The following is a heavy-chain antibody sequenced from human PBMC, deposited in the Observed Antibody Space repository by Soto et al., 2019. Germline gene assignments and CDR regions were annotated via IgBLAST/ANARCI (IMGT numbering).Heavy chain of an antibody. Sequence: GGSLRLSCAASGFTFSSYAMHWVRQAPGKWLEWVAVISYDGSNKYYADSVKGRFTISRDNSKNTLYLQMNSLRAEDTAVYYCAREYSSSWTSPYYYYGMDVWGQGXTVTVYS. D-gene: IGHD6-13*01. CDR2: ISYDGSNK. CDR1: GFTFSSYA. CDR3: AREYSSSWTSPYYYYGMDV. V-gene: IGHV3-30-3*01. J-gene: IGHJ6*02.